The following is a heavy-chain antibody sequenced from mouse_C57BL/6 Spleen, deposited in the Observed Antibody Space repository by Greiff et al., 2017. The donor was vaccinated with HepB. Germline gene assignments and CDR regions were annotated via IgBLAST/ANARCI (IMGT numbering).Heavy chain of an antibody. D-gene: IGHD1-1*01. CDR1: GYAFTNYL. Sequence: VQLQQSGAELVRPGTSVKVSCKASGYAFTNYLIEWVKQRPGQGLEWIGVINPGSGGTNYNEKFKGKATLTADKSSSTAYMQLSSLTSEDSAVYFCARGYYGSPYGYWGQGTSVTVSS. V-gene: IGHV1-54*01. J-gene: IGHJ4*01. CDR3: ARGYYGSPYGY. CDR2: INPGSGGT.